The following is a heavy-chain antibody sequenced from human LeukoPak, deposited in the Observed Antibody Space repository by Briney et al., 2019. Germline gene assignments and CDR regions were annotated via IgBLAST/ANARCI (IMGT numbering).Heavy chain of an antibody. Sequence: HPGGSLRLSCAASGFTFSSYGMHWVRQAPGKGLEWVAVISYDGSNKYYADSVKGRFTISRDNSKNTLYLQMNSLRAEDTAVYYCEFSVVTQSRSVGIFDYWGQGTLVTVSS. V-gene: IGHV3-30*03. J-gene: IGHJ4*02. CDR1: GFTFSSYG. CDR3: EFSVVTQSRSVGIFDY. D-gene: IGHD4-23*01. CDR2: ISYDGSNK.